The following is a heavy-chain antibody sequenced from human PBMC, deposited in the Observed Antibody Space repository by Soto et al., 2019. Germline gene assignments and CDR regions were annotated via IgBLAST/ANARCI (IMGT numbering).Heavy chain of an antibody. Sequence: EVQLLESGGGLVQPGGSLRISCIGSGFTFSSNAMSWVRQAPGQGLEWVSAISGSGGTTYYADSVKGRFAVSRDNSNNTLYLQMNSLRAEDTAVYYCEKQRAGFGSGSDTYYFDYWGQGTLVPVSS. D-gene: IGHD3-10*01. CDR2: ISGSGGTT. CDR3: EKQRAGFGSGSDTYYFDY. J-gene: IGHJ4*02. CDR1: GFTFSSNA. V-gene: IGHV3-23*01.